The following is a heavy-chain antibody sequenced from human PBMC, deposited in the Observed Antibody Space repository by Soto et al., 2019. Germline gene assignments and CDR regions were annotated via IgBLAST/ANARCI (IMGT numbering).Heavy chain of an antibody. V-gene: IGHV3-33*01. CDR1: GFTFSNYG. Sequence: QVQLVESGGGVVQPGRSLRLSCAASGFTFSNYGMHWVRQAPGKGLEWVAVIWDDGSNKYYADSVKGRFTISRDNSKNTLYLQMNSLRAEDTAVYYCARGGHGFYVISTVFDYWGQGTLVTVSS. CDR2: IWDDGSNK. D-gene: IGHD3-10*02. J-gene: IGHJ4*02. CDR3: ARGGHGFYVISTVFDY.